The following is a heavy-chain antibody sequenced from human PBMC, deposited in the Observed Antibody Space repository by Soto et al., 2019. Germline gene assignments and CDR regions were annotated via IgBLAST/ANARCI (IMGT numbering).Heavy chain of an antibody. CDR3: VRRGADPSLNF. CDR1: GFTFSDHW. J-gene: IGHJ4*02. Sequence: GGSLRLSCAASGFTFSDHWMIWIRQAPGKGLEWISYITNIDNTEKYADSVRGRFAVSRDNAKKSLYLQMNSLRADDTAVYYCVRRGADPSLNFWGQGTLVTVSS. CDR2: ITNIDNTE. V-gene: IGHV3-11*01.